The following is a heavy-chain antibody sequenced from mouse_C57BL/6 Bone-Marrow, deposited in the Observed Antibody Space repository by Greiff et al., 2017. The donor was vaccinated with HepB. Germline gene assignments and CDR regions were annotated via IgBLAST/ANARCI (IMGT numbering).Heavy chain of an antibody. CDR2: INPYNGGT. V-gene: IGHV1-19*01. J-gene: IGHJ2*01. CDR3: ARGRAYYAHFDY. CDR1: GYTFTDYY. Sequence: EVQLQQSGPVLVKPGASVKMSCKASGYTFTDYYMNWVKQSHGKSLEWIGVINPYNGGTSYNQKFKGKATLTVDKSSSTAYMELNSLTSEDSAVYYCARGRAYYAHFDYWGQGTTLTVSS. D-gene: IGHD1-1*01.